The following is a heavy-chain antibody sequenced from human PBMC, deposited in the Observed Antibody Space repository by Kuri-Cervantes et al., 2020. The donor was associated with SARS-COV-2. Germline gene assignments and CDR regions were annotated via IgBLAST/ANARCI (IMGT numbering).Heavy chain of an antibody. Sequence: SETLSLTCTVSGGSISSYYWSWIRQPPGKGLERIGYIYYSGSTNYNPSLKSRVTISVDTSKNQFSLKLSSVTAADTAVYYCARAVTSIFGVPTNWFDPWGQGTLVTVSS. V-gene: IGHV4-59*01. CDR3: ARAVTSIFGVPTNWFDP. D-gene: IGHD3-3*01. J-gene: IGHJ5*02. CDR2: IYYSGST. CDR1: GGSISSYY.